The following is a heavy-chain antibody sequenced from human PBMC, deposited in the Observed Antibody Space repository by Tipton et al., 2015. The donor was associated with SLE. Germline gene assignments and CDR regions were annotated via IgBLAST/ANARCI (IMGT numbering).Heavy chain of an antibody. CDR1: GFTFDEYT. CDR3: AKDRRGYSYGLYYGMDV. J-gene: IGHJ6*02. Sequence: EASGFTFDEYTMHWVRQPPGKGLEWVSFVSWDGGDTYYADSVKGRFTISRDNSKNSLYLQMNSLRNEDTALYYCAKDRRGYSYGLYYGMDVWGQGTTVTVSS. D-gene: IGHD5-18*01. V-gene: IGHV3-43*01. CDR2: VSWDGGDT.